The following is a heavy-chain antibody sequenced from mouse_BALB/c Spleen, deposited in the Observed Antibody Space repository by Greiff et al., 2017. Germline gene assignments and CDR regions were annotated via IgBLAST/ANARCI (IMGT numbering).Heavy chain of an antibody. CDR2: ISSGGST. D-gene: IGHD2-3*01. V-gene: IGHV5-6-5*01. CDR3: ARGHDGSHY. CDR1: GFTFSSYA. J-gene: IGHJ2*01. Sequence: EVQGVESGGGLVKPGGSLKLSCAASGFTFSSYAMSWVRQTPEKRLEWVASISSGGSTYYPDSVKGRFTISRDNARNILYLQMSSLRSEDTAMYYCARGHDGSHYWGQGTTLTVSS.